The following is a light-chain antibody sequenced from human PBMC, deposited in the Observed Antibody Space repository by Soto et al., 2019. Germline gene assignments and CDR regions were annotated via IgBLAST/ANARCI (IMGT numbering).Light chain of an antibody. V-gene: IGKV3-20*01. CDR2: GAS. CDR3: QQYGSSQT. Sequence: EIVLTQSPGTLSLSPGERATLSCRASQSVGTNYLAWYQQKPGQAPRLLIYGASSRATGIPDRFSGSGSGTDFTLTISRLEPEDFAVYYCQQYGSSQTFGQGTKVDI. CDR1: QSVGTNY. J-gene: IGKJ1*01.